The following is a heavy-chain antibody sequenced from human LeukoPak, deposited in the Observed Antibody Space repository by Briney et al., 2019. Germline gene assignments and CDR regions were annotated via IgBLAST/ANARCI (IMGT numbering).Heavy chain of an antibody. CDR3: AKDDDWLRFEH. J-gene: IGHJ4*02. D-gene: IGHD5-12*01. CDR2: ISGSGGRT. CDR1: GFTFSSHG. V-gene: IGHV3-23*01. Sequence: GGTLRLSCADSGFTFSSHGMNWARQAPGKGLEWVSGISGSGGRTYYADSVKGRFTISRDNSNHMLYLQMNSLIAEDTAIYYCAKDDDWLRFEHWGRGTPVSVSS.